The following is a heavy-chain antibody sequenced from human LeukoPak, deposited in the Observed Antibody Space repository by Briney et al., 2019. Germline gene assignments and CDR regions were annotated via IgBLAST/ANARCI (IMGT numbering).Heavy chain of an antibody. CDR1: GFTFSSYA. V-gene: IGHV3-23*01. Sequence: GGSLRLSCAASGFTFSSYAMSWVRQAPGKGLEWVSTISGSGGSTHYADSVKGRFTISRDNSKNTLYLQMNSLRAEDTAVYYCAKGGITMIVVVIQYYFDYWGQGTLVTVSS. D-gene: IGHD3-22*01. CDR2: ISGSGGST. CDR3: AKGGITMIVVVIQYYFDY. J-gene: IGHJ4*02.